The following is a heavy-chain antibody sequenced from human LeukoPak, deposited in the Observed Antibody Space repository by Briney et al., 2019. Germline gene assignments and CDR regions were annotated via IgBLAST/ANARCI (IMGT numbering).Heavy chain of an antibody. CDR3: ARGNNHDAFDI. J-gene: IGHJ3*02. V-gene: IGHV3-48*01. CDR2: ITSSSSTI. D-gene: IGHD1-1*01. Sequence: PGGSLRLSCAASGFTSSSYTMNWVRQTPGKGLEWVSYITSSSSTIYYADSVKGRFTISRDNAKNSLYLQMNSLRAEDTTVYYCARGNNHDAFDIWGQGTMVSVSS. CDR1: GFTSSSYT.